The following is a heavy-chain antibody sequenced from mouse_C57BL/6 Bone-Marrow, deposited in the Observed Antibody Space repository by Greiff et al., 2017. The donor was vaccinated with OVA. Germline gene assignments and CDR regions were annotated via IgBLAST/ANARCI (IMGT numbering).Heavy chain of an antibody. J-gene: IGHJ4*01. CDR3: ARRDYGSSYAMDY. D-gene: IGHD1-1*01. Sequence: VQLQQSGAELARPGASVKLSCKASGYAFTSYGISWVKQRTGQGLEWIGEIYPRSGNTYYNEKFKGKATLTADKSSSTAYMELRSLTSEDSAVYFCARRDYGSSYAMDYWGQGTSVTVSS. CDR1: GYAFTSYG. V-gene: IGHV1-81*01. CDR2: IYPRSGNT.